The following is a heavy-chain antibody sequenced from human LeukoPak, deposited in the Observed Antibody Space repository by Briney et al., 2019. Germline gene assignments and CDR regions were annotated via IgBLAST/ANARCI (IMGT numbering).Heavy chain of an antibody. CDR1: GFTFSSYE. J-gene: IGHJ6*04. CDR2: ISSSGSTI. V-gene: IGHV3-48*03. CDR3: ARTGFLRYYYYGRDV. Sequence: GGSLRLSCAASGFTFSSYEMNWVRQPPGKGLEWVSYISSSGSTIYYADSVKGRFTISRDNAKNSLYLQMNSLRGEDTAVYYCARTGFLRYYYYGRDVWGKGTTVTVSS. D-gene: IGHD2/OR15-2a*01.